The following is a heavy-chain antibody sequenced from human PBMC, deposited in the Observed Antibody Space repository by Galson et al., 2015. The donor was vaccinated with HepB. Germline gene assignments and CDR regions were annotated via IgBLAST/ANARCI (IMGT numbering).Heavy chain of an antibody. CDR2: IYPGDSDT. V-gene: IGHV5-51*01. Sequence: QSGAEVKKPGESLKISCKGSGYSFTSYWIGWVRQMPGKGLEWMGIIYPGDSDTRYSPSFQGQVTISADKSISTAYLQWSSLKASDTAMYYCARRKLTYYYGSGSPMDDAFDIWGQGTMVTVSS. CDR3: ARRKLTYYYGSGSPMDDAFDI. CDR1: GYSFTSYW. D-gene: IGHD3-10*01. J-gene: IGHJ3*02.